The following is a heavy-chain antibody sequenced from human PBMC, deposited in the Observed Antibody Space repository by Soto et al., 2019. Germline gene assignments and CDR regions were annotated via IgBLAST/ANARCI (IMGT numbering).Heavy chain of an antibody. CDR2: IYYSGST. CDR3: ARATSFSGHHVY. D-gene: IGHD2-8*02. CDR1: GGSFSSGGYY. Sequence: QLQLQESGPGLVKPSQTLSLACTVSGGSFSSGGYYWSWIRQLPGKGLEWIGYIYYSGSTYYNPSLKSRFTISLDTSKNQFSLKLSSVTAADTAVYYCARATSFSGHHVYWGQGTLVTVSS. J-gene: IGHJ4*02. V-gene: IGHV4-31*03.